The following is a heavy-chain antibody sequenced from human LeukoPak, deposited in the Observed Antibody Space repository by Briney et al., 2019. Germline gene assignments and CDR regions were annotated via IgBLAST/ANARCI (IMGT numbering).Heavy chain of an antibody. D-gene: IGHD3-22*01. CDR3: ARAPYYYDSSGIAEYFQH. J-gene: IGHJ1*01. V-gene: IGHV3-7*01. CDR1: GFTFSSYW. Sequence: GGSLRLSCAASGFTFSSYWMSWVRQAPGKALEWVANIKQDGSEKYYVDSVKGRFTISRDNANNSLYLQMNSLRAEDTAVYYCARAPYYYDSSGIAEYFQHWGQGTLVTVSS. CDR2: IKQDGSEK.